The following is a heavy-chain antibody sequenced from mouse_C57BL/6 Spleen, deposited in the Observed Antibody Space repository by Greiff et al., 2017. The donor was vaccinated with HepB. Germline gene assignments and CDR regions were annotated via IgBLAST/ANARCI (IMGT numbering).Heavy chain of an antibody. V-gene: IGHV1-81*01. CDR3: AISGLITTVVDY. J-gene: IGHJ2*01. CDR2: IYPRSGNT. CDR1: GYTFTSYG. D-gene: IGHD1-1*01. Sequence: VQLQQSGAELARPGASVKLSCKASGYTFTSYGISWVKQRTGQGLEWIGEIYPRSGNTYYNEKFKGKATLTADKSSSTAYMELRSLTSEDSAVYFCAISGLITTVVDYWGQGTTLTVSS.